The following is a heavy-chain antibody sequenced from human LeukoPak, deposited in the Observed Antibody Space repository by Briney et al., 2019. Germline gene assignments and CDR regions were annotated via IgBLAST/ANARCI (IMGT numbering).Heavy chain of an antibody. CDR1: GGSISSSYYY. J-gene: IGHJ5*02. Sequence: SETLSLTCTVSGGSISSSYYYWGWIRQPPRKGLQWIGSIYYSGSTYYNPSLKSRATISLDTSKNQFSLKLYSVTAADTAVYYCARDDGGGWFDPWGQGTLVTVSS. D-gene: IGHD3-10*01. CDR3: ARDDGGGWFDP. V-gene: IGHV4-39*07. CDR2: IYYSGST.